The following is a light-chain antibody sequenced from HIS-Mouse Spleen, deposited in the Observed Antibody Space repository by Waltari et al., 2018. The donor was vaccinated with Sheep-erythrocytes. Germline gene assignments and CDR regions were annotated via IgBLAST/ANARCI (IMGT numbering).Light chain of an antibody. Sequence: QSVLTQPPSVSEAPRQRVTISCSGSSSNIGNNAVNWYQQLPGKAPKLLIYYDDLRPSGVSVRFSGSQSGTSASLASSGLQSEDEADYYCAAWDDSLNGPVFGGGTKLTVL. CDR2: YDD. J-gene: IGLJ3*02. CDR3: AAWDDSLNGPV. CDR1: SSNIGNNA. V-gene: IGLV1-36*01.